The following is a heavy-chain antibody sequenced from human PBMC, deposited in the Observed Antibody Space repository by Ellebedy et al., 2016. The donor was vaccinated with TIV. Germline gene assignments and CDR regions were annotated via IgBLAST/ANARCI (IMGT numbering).Heavy chain of an antibody. CDR1: GFTFSSYS. V-gene: IGHV3-48*01. CDR3: AREDGSGWYFDY. CDR2: ISSSFTTI. D-gene: IGHD6-19*01. J-gene: IGHJ4*02. Sequence: GESLKISCAASGFTFSSYSMNWVRQAPGKGLEWVSYISSSFTTIYYTDSVKGRFTISRDNADNSLYLRMNSLRAEDTAVYYCAREDGSGWYFDYWGQGTLVTVSS.